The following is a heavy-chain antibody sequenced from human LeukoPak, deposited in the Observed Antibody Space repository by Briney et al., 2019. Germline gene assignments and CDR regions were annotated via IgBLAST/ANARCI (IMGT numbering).Heavy chain of an antibody. D-gene: IGHD3-10*01. CDR1: GYTFTSYG. J-gene: IGHJ4*02. Sequence: ASVKVSCKASGYTFTSYGISWVRQAPGQGLEWMGWISAYNGNTNYAQKLQGRVTMTTDTSTSTAYMELRSLRSDDTAVYYCARDQISMVRSVDDFDYWGQGTPVTVSS. V-gene: IGHV1-18*01. CDR2: ISAYNGNT. CDR3: ARDQISMVRSVDDFDY.